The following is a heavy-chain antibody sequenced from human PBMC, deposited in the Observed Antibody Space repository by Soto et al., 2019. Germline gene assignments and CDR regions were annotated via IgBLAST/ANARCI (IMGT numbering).Heavy chain of an antibody. V-gene: IGHV1-18*01. J-gene: IGHJ4*02. CDR1: GYTFTSYG. D-gene: IGHD3-16*02. CDR2: ISAYNGNT. CDR3: ARTDTPYDYVWGSYRLIDY. Sequence: ASVKVSCKASGYTFTSYGISWVRQAPGQGLEWMGWISAYNGNTNYAQKLQGRVTMTTDTSTSTAYMELRSLRSDDTAVYYCARTDTPYDYVWGSYRLIDYWGQGTLVTVSS.